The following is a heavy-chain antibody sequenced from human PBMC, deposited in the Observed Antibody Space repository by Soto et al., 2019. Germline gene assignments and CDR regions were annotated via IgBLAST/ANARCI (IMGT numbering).Heavy chain of an antibody. CDR3: AKDLGFGDYDYYFDL. CDR2: VSSNGGRT. D-gene: IGHD3-10*01. Sequence: EVQLVESGGGLVQPGRSLRLSCVASGFTFRSYAMHWVRQAPGKGLEYVSSVSSNGGRTYYANSVKGRFTISRDNSKNTVYLLMDTLRAEDAAAYYCAKDLGFGDYDYYFDLWGQGTLVTVSS. J-gene: IGHJ4*02. CDR1: GFTFRSYA. V-gene: IGHV3-64*01.